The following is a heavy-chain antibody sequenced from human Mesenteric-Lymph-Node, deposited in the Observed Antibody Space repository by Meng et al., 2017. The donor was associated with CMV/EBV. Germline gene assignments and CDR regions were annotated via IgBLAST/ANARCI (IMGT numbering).Heavy chain of an antibody. CDR1: GGSFSGYY. V-gene: IGHV4-34*01. CDR3: ARDRLNSSWNPLLDV. D-gene: IGHD6-13*01. Sequence: SETLSLTCAVYGGSFSGYYWSWIRQPPGKGLEWIGEINHSGSTNYNPSLKSRVTISVDTSKNQFSLKLSSVTAADTAVYYCARDRLNSSWNPLLDVWGQGTTVTVSS. J-gene: IGHJ6*02. CDR2: INHSGST.